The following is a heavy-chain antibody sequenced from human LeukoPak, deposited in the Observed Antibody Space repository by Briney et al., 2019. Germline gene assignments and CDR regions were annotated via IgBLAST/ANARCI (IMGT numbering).Heavy chain of an antibody. CDR1: GFTFSSYS. D-gene: IGHD2-15*01. Sequence: PGGSLRLSCAASGFTFSSYSMNWVRQAPGKGLEWVAVIWYDGSNKYYADSVKGRFTISRDNSKNTLYLQMNSLRAEDTAVYYCARDGGIGGSCYSDYWGQGTLVTVSS. J-gene: IGHJ4*02. V-gene: IGHV3-33*08. CDR2: IWYDGSNK. CDR3: ARDGGIGGSCYSDY.